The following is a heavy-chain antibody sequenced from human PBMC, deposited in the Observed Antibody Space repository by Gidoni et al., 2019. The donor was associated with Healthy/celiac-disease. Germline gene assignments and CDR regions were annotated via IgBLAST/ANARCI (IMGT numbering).Heavy chain of an antibody. J-gene: IGHJ4*02. CDR3: ARGYDILTGYPYFDY. Sequence: EVQLVESGGGLVKPGGSLRLSCAASGFTFSSYSMNWVRQAPGKGLEWVSSISSSSSYIYYADSVKGRFTISRDNAKNSLYLQMNSLRADDTAVYYCARGYDILTGYPYFDYWGQGTLVTVSS. CDR2: ISSSSSYI. CDR1: GFTFSSYS. V-gene: IGHV3-21*01. D-gene: IGHD3-9*01.